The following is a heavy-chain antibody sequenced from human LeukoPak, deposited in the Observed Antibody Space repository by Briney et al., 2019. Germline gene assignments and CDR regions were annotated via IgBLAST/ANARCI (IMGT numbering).Heavy chain of an antibody. Sequence: SETLSLTCTVSGDSISSSDFYWGWIRRPPGKGLEWIALINYSGRTFYNPSLESRVTISVDMSKNQFSLRLNSVTAADTAVYYCARRRKDLNWFDPWGQGTLVTVSS. V-gene: IGHV4-39*01. CDR1: GDSISSSDFY. J-gene: IGHJ5*02. CDR3: ARRRKDLNWFDP. CDR2: INYSGRT.